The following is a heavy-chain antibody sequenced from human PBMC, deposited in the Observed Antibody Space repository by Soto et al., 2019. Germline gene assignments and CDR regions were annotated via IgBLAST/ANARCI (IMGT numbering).Heavy chain of an antibody. Sequence: QLHLQESGPGLVKTSQTLSLTCSVSGDSIISGGYYWTWLRQYPGKGLEYIGYIYYSGSTYYHPSHESRGTISIDASKTQFSLRRSSVTAADAAVYFCSRGRGFGGRTHSWGQRTRVTVSS. J-gene: IGHJ4*02. CDR1: GDSIISGGYY. CDR3: SRGRGFGGRTHS. D-gene: IGHD3-16*01. V-gene: IGHV4-31*03. CDR2: IYYSGST.